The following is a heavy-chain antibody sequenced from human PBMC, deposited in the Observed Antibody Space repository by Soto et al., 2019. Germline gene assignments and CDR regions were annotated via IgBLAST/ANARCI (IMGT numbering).Heavy chain of an antibody. CDR2: ISYDGSNK. J-gene: IGHJ4*02. CDR1: GFTFSSYG. Sequence: QVQLVESGGGVVQPGRSLRLSCAASGFTFSSYGMHWVRQAPGKGLEWVAVISYDGSNKYYADSVKGRFPISRDNSKNTLYLQMNSLRAEDTAVYYCAKYQRPVVVAAPSDYWGQGTLVTVSS. D-gene: IGHD2-15*01. V-gene: IGHV3-30*18. CDR3: AKYQRPVVVAAPSDY.